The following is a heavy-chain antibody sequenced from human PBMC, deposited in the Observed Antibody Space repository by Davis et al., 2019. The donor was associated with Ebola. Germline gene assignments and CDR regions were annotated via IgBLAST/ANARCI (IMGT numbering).Heavy chain of an antibody. Sequence: AASVKVSCKASGYTFSSYGISWVRQAPGQGLEWMGVINPSGGGTTYAQKFQGRVTMTRDTSTSTVYMDLSSLRSEDTALYYCTTPGGQDSGYDVFDIWGQGTMVTVSS. J-gene: IGHJ3*02. CDR1: GYTFSSYG. CDR2: INPSGGGT. CDR3: TTPGGQDSGYDVFDI. V-gene: IGHV1-46*03. D-gene: IGHD5-12*01.